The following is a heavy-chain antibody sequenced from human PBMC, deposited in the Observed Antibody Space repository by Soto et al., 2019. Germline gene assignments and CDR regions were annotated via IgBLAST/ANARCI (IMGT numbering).Heavy chain of an antibody. V-gene: IGHV1-69*13. J-gene: IGHJ4*02. CDR1: GGTFSSYA. Sequence: GASVKVSCKASGGTFSSYAISWVRQAPGQGLEWMGGIIPIFGTANYAQKFQGRVTITADESTSTAYMELSSLRSEDTAVYYCARDCYDSSGYEVGYYFECRGQGTLVTVAS. CDR3: ARDCYDSSGYEVGYYFEC. D-gene: IGHD3-22*01. CDR2: IIPIFGTA.